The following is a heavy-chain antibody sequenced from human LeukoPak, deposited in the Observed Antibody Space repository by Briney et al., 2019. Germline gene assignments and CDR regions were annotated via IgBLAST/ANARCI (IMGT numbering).Heavy chain of an antibody. D-gene: IGHD1-14*01. V-gene: IGHV3-30*04. CDR3: APLPSLSTGPRFDY. CDR2: ISHDGSNK. CDR1: GFTFSSYG. Sequence: GGSLRLSCAASGFTFSSYGMHWVRQAPGKGLEWVAVISHDGSNKYYGDSVKGRFTISRDNSKNTLSLQMNSLRAEDTAVYYCAPLPSLSTGPRFDYWGQGTLVTASS. J-gene: IGHJ4*02.